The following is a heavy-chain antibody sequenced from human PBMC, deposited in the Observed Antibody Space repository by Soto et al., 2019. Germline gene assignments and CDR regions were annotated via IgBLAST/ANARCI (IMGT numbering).Heavy chain of an antibody. CDR3: ASGGLPYYYDSSGYLLRY. V-gene: IGHV3-30*03. D-gene: IGHD3-22*01. J-gene: IGHJ4*02. CDR2: ISYDGSNK. Sequence: GGSLRLSCAASGFTFSSYGMHWVRQAPGKGLEWVAVISYDGSNKYYADSVKGRFTISRDNSKNTLYLQMNSLRAEDTAVYYCASGGLPYYYDSSGYLLRYGGQEALLTVSS. CDR1: GFTFSSYG.